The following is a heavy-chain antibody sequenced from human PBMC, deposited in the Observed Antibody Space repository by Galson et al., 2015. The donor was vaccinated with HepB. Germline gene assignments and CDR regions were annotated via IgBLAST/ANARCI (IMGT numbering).Heavy chain of an antibody. V-gene: IGHV2-5*01. CDR1: GVSLSTSGVS. J-gene: IGHJ4*02. CDR2: IFWNENN. Sequence: PALVKPTQTLTLTCTLSGVSLSTSGVSVAWIRQPPGKALEWLAPIFWNENNDRTPSLKTRPSISTDTSKSLVVLSLTNVDPADTATYLCAYRPLYTNVWWSGHYVNYWGQGTLVTV. D-gene: IGHD2-8*01. CDR3: AYRPLYTNVWWSGHYVNY.